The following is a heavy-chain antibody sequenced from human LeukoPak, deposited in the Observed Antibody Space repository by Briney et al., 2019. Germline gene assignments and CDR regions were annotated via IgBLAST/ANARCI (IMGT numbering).Heavy chain of an antibody. J-gene: IGHJ6*03. V-gene: IGHV4-38-2*02. CDR3: VTPRSWELSDMAV. CDR2: VYHNGES. CDR1: GYSFTTNYY. D-gene: IGHD1-26*01. Sequence: SETLSLTCTVSGYSFTTNYYWAWIRQSPGPGLGWIGKVYHNGESYYNPSLKSRFIISVDTSKNEFSLRLTSVTAADTAVYYCVTPRSWELSDMAVWGKGTTVIVSS.